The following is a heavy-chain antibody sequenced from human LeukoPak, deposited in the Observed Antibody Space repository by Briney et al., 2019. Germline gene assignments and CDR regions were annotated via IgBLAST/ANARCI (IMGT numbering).Heavy chain of an antibody. D-gene: IGHD1-26*01. J-gene: IGHJ4*02. V-gene: IGHV3-23*01. CDR2: ISGSGGST. CDR1: VFTFSSYA. CDR3: AKDHSGSYPRTFDY. Sequence: GGSLRLSCAASVFTFSSYAMSWVRQAPAKGLEWVSAISGSGGSTYYADSVKGRFTISRDNSKNTLYLQMNSLIAEDTAVYYCAKDHSGSYPRTFDYWGQGTLVTVSS.